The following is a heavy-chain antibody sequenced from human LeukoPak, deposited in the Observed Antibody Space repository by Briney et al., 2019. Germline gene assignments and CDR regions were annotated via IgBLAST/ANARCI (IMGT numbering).Heavy chain of an antibody. D-gene: IGHD2-15*01. CDR2: IRQDGREK. V-gene: IGHV3-7*02. Sequence: GGSLRLSCAASGFTFSTYWMSWVRQAPGKGLEWVANIRQDGREKYYVDSVKGRFTISRDNAKNSLSLQMNSLRDKDTAVYYCARGCIGGSCWSRNWFDPWGQGTLVTVSS. CDR1: GFTFSTYW. J-gene: IGHJ5*02. CDR3: ARGCIGGSCWSRNWFDP.